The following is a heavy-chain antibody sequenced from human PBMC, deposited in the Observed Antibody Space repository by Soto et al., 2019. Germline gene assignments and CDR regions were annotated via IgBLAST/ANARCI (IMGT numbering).Heavy chain of an antibody. J-gene: IGHJ4*02. Sequence: GGSLRLSCAASGFTFSSYAMSWVRQAPVKGLEWVSAISGSGGSTYYADSVKGRFTISRDNSKNTLYLQMNSLRAEDTAVYYCAKLARYDFWSGYYADWGQGTLVTVSS. CDR1: GFTFSSYA. D-gene: IGHD3-3*01. CDR3: AKLARYDFWSGYYAD. V-gene: IGHV3-23*01. CDR2: ISGSGGST.